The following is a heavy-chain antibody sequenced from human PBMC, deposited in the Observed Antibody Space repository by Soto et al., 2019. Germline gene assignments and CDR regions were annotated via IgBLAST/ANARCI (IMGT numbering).Heavy chain of an antibody. Sequence: GGSLRLSCAASGFTFSSYAIHWVRQAPGKGLEWVAFISFDGRNQYYADSVKGRFTISRDNSKNTVFLQVNSLRIGDTAFYYCARSRGYTYDFDYWGQGTLVTVSS. CDR2: ISFDGRNQ. J-gene: IGHJ4*02. CDR1: GFTFSSYA. CDR3: ARSRGYTYDFDY. D-gene: IGHD5-18*01. V-gene: IGHV3-30*04.